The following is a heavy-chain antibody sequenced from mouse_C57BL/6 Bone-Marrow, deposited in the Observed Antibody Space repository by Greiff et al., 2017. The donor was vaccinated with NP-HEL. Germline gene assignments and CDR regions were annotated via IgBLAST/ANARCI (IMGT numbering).Heavy chain of an antibody. V-gene: IGHV1-54*01. CDR1: GYAFTNYL. CDR2: INPGSGGT. Sequence: VQLQQSGAELVRPGTSVKVSCKASGYAFTNYLIEWVKQRPGQGLEWIGVINPGSGGTNYNEKFKGKATLTADKSSSTAYMQLSSLTSEDSAGYFYARGGFAWFAYWGQGTLVTVSA. CDR3: ARGGFAWFAY. J-gene: IGHJ3*01.